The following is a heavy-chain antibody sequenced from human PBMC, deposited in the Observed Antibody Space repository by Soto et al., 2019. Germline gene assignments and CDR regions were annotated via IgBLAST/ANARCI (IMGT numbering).Heavy chain of an antibody. CDR2: ISRIGTTL. J-gene: IGHJ4*02. Sequence: PRLSGAASGFTFSSYEMSWVRQATGKGLEWVSYISRIGTTLYYADSVKAQFTISRDNAKNSLYLQMNGLRVEDTAVYYCARYQASSGYWTFWGQGTLVTVSS. CDR1: GFTFSSYE. V-gene: IGHV3-48*03. D-gene: IGHD3-22*01. CDR3: ARYQASSGYWTF.